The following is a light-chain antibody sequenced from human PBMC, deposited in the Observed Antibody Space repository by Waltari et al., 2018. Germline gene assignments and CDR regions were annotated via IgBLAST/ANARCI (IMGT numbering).Light chain of an antibody. V-gene: IGKV1-39*01. CDR3: QQSYRPLFT. CDR1: RSNDSY. J-gene: IGKJ5*01. Sequence: ADRSNDSYLNSYHRRPWRAPKLLIDDASTLQGDVPTRFSGSGTGPDFTLTMKTVKSEDFATCFCQQSYRPLFTAAQGTRLEI. CDR2: DAS.